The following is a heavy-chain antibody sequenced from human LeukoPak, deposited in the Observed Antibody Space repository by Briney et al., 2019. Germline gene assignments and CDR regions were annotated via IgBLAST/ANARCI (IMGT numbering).Heavy chain of an antibody. J-gene: IGHJ4*02. CDR3: AKPTAAAAGG. CDR1: GFTLSSNS. Sequence: GGSLRLSCAASGFTLSSNSMHWARQAPGKGLEWVSSISSGSTYKYYADSVKGRFTISRDNSKNTLYLQMNSLRAEDTSVYYCAKPTAAAAGGWGQGTLVTVSS. CDR2: ISSGSTYK. D-gene: IGHD6-13*01. V-gene: IGHV3-21*04.